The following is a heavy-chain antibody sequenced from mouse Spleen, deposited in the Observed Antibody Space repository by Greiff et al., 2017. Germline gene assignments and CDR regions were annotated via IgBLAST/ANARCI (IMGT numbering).Heavy chain of an antibody. CDR3: ARVYYYGSSPWFAY. D-gene: IGHD1-1*01. CDR1: GFTFSDYY. V-gene: IGHV5-16*01. CDR2: INYDGSST. Sequence: EVQLVESEGGLVQPGSSMKLSCTASGFTFSDYYMAWVRQVPEKGLEWVANINYDGSSTYYLDSLKSRFIISRDNAKNILYLQMSSLKSEDTATYYCARVYYYGSSPWFAYWGQGTLVTVSA. J-gene: IGHJ3*01.